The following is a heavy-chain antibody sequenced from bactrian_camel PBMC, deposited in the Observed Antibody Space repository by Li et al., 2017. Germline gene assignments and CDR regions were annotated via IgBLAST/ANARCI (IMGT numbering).Heavy chain of an antibody. Sequence: VQLVESGGGSVQSGGSLRLSCAASGFLFSRYDMSWVRQAPGMGLEWVSAIGKAGSTYYAASVRGRFTISRDNAKNMVYLQMNSLKAEDTALYFCATGAPHRWGQGTQVTVS. CDR1: GFLFSRYD. V-gene: IGHV3S10*01. CDR3: ATGAPHR. CDR2: IGKAGST. J-gene: IGHJ4*01. D-gene: IGHD7*01.